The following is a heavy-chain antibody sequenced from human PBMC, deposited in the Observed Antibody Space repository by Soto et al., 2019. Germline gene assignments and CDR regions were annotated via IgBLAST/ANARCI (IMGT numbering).Heavy chain of an antibody. J-gene: IGHJ6*03. Sequence: SETLSLTCTVSGGSISSYYWSWIRQPPGKGLEWIGYIYYSGSTNYNPSLKSRVTISVDTSKNQFSLKLSSVTAADTAVYYCARRSRILWFGELYYYKAVWGKGTTVTVSS. V-gene: IGHV4-59*08. CDR3: ARRSRILWFGELYYYKAV. CDR1: GGSISSYY. D-gene: IGHD3-10*01. CDR2: IYYSGST.